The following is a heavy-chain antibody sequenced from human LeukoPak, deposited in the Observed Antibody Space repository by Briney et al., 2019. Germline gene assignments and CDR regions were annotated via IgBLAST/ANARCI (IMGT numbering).Heavy chain of an antibody. CDR3: ARRSRGVNNWFDA. Sequence: KSSQTLSLTCTVSGGSFSSGSYYWNWIRQPAGKGLEWIGRIYTSGTTNYNPSLKSRVTISVDTSKNQFSLKLISVTAADTAVYYCARRSRGVNNWFDAWGQGTLVTVSS. D-gene: IGHD3-10*01. V-gene: IGHV4-61*02. CDR2: IYTSGTT. J-gene: IGHJ5*02. CDR1: GGSFSSGSYY.